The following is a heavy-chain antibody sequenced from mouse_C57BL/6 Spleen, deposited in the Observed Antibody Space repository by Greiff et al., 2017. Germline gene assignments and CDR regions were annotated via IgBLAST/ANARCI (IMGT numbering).Heavy chain of an antibody. J-gene: IGHJ2*01. V-gene: IGHV1-82*01. Sequence: QVQLQQSGPELVKPGASVKISCKASGYAFSSSWMNWVKQRPGKGLEWIGRIYPGDGDTNYNGKLKGKATLTADKSSSTAYMQLSSLTSEDSAVYFCARLDYWGQGTTLTVSS. CDR2: IYPGDGDT. CDR1: GYAFSSSW. CDR3: ARLDY.